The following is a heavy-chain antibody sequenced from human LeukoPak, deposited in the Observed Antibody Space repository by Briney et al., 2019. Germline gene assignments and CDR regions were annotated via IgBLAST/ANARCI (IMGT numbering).Heavy chain of an antibody. CDR3: ASPRAFCSSTSCQTANGAFDI. Sequence: GSSVKVSCKASGGTFSSYAISWVRQAPGQGLEWMGRIIPILGIANYAQKFQGRVTITADKSTSTAYMELSSLRSGDTAVYYCASPRAFCSSTSCQTANGAFDIWGQGTMVTVSS. D-gene: IGHD2-2*01. CDR1: GGTFSSYA. CDR2: IIPILGIA. V-gene: IGHV1-69*04. J-gene: IGHJ3*02.